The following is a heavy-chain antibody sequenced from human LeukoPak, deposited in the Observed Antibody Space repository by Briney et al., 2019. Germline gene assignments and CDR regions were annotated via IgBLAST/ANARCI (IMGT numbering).Heavy chain of an antibody. CDR2: ISGSGSST. CDR1: GFTFSSYA. CDR3: AKSDRYCSSPSCYPLYYYYGVDV. Sequence: GRSLRLSGAASGFTFSSYALTWVRQAPGKGLEWVSAISGSGSSTYYADSVKGRCTISRDNSKNTLYLQMNSLRAEDTAVYYCAKSDRYCSSPSCYPLYYYYGVDVWGQGTTVTVSS. J-gene: IGHJ6*02. V-gene: IGHV3-23*01. D-gene: IGHD2-2*01.